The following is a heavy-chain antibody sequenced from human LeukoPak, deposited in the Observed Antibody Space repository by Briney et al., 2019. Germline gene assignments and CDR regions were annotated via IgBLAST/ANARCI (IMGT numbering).Heavy chain of an antibody. CDR2: IYYSGST. V-gene: IGHV4-39*01. Sequence: SETLSLTCTVSGGSISSSSYYWGWIRQPPGKGLEWIGSIYYSGSTYYNPSLKSRVTISVDTSKNQFSLKLSSVTAADTAVYYCARLYLFHFGYWGQGTLVTVSS. CDR3: ARLYLFHFGY. J-gene: IGHJ4*02. CDR1: GGSISSSSYY. D-gene: IGHD3-9*01.